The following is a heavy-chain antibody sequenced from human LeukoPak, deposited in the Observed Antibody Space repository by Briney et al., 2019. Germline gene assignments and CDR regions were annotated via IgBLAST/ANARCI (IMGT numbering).Heavy chain of an antibody. J-gene: IGHJ5*02. V-gene: IGHV4-59*08. Sequence: PSETLSLTCTASGGSISSYYWSWIRQPPGKGLEWIGYIYNTGSTIYNPSLKSRVTITVDPYKHQYSLTLCSVTAADTAVYYCARCTLAARRGVLSGNDWFDPWGQGILVTVSS. CDR2: IYNTGST. D-gene: IGHD6-6*01. CDR1: GGSISSYY. CDR3: ARCTLAARRGVLSGNDWFDP.